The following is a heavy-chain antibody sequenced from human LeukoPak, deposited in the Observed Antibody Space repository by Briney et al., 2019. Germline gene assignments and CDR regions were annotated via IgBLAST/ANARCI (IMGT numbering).Heavy chain of an antibody. Sequence: PGRSLRLSCAASGFTFSSYEMNWVRQAPGKGLEWVSYISSSGSTIYYADSVEGRFTISRDNAKNSLYLQMNSLRAEDTAVYYCARDPHCSGGSCYADRGQIVDYWGQGTLVTVSS. J-gene: IGHJ4*02. V-gene: IGHV3-48*03. CDR3: ARDPHCSGGSCYADRGQIVDY. D-gene: IGHD2-15*01. CDR1: GFTFSSYE. CDR2: ISSSGSTI.